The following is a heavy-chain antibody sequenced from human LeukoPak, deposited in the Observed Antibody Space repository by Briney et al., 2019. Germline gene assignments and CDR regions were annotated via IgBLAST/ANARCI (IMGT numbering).Heavy chain of an antibody. CDR3: ARGQTTVTMARWYLDL. CDR1: GFTFSSYS. J-gene: IGHJ2*01. D-gene: IGHD4-11*01. V-gene: IGHV3-21*01. Sequence: GGSLRLSCAASGFTFSSYSMNWVRQAPGKGLEWVSSISSSSSYIYYADSVKGRFTISRDNAKNSLYLQMNSLRAEDTAVYYCARGQTTVTMARWYLDLWGRGTLVTVSS. CDR2: ISSSSSYI.